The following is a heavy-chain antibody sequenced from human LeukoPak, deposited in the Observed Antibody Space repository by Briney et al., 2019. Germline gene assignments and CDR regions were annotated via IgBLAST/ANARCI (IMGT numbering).Heavy chain of an antibody. J-gene: IGHJ4*02. D-gene: IGHD6-25*01. CDR3: ASSSAWKEVYY. CDR2: ISFDGNIK. V-gene: IGHV3-30*04. CDR1: GLTFSNYA. Sequence: PGRSLRLSCAASGLTFSNYAMHWVRQAPGKGLEWVAVISFDGNIKYYVDSVKGRFTISRDNSENTLYLQMDSLRPEDTAVYHCASSSAWKEVYYWGQGTLVTVSS.